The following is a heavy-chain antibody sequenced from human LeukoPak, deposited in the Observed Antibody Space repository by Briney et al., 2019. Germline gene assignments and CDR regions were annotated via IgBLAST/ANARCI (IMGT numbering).Heavy chain of an antibody. J-gene: IGHJ3*02. Sequence: ASVKVSCKASGYTFTGYYMHWVRQAPGQGLEWMGRINPNSGGTNYAQKFQGRVTMTRDTSISTAYMELSRLRSDDTAVYYCARGPGTEAYYYDSSGSPDAFDIWGQGTMVTVSS. V-gene: IGHV1-2*06. CDR2: INPNSGGT. CDR3: ARGPGTEAYYYDSSGSPDAFDI. CDR1: GYTFTGYY. D-gene: IGHD3-22*01.